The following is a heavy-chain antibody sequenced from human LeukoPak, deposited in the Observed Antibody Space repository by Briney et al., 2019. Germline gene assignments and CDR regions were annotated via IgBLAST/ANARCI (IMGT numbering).Heavy chain of an antibody. CDR2: INSSGSTI. CDR1: GFTFSSYE. Sequence: GGSLTLSCAASGFTFSSYEMNWVRHAPGKGLEGVSYINSSGSTIHYADSVKGRYTITRDNAKNSMYLQMNSLSAEDTAVYYCATFFTTADWFDPWGQGTLVTVSS. J-gene: IGHJ5*02. CDR3: ATFFTTADWFDP. V-gene: IGHV3-48*03. D-gene: IGHD1-14*01.